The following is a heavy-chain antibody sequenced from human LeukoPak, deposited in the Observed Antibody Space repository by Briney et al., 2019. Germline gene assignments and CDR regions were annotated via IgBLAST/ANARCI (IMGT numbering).Heavy chain of an antibody. Sequence: PSETLSLTCTVSGGSISSYYWSWIRQPPGKGLEWVGYIYYSGSTNYNPSLKSRVTISVDTSKNQFSLKLSSVTAADTAVYYCARDVDDAFDIWGQGTMVTVSS. CDR2: IYYSGST. J-gene: IGHJ3*02. V-gene: IGHV4-59*01. CDR3: ARDVDDAFDI. D-gene: IGHD2-21*01. CDR1: GGSISSYY.